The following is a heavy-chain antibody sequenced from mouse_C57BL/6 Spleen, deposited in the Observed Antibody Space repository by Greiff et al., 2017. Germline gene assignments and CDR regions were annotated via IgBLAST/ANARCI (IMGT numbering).Heavy chain of an antibody. Sequence: EVQLQQSGPELVKPGASVKISCKASGYTFTDYYMNWVKQSHGKSLEWIGDINPNNGGTSYNQKFKGKATLTVDKSSSTAYMELRSLTSEDSAVYYCARALRLPDYYAMDYWGQGTSVTVSS. CDR2: INPNNGGT. D-gene: IGHD3-2*02. J-gene: IGHJ4*01. CDR1: GYTFTDYY. V-gene: IGHV1-26*01. CDR3: ARALRLPDYYAMDY.